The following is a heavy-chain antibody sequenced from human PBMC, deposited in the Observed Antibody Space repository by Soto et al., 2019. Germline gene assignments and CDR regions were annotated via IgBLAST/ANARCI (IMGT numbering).Heavy chain of an antibody. CDR2: IYYSGST. V-gene: IGHV4-59*01. CDR3: ARDNGCSYGYTLDH. CDR1: GGSISSYY. Sequence: QVQLQESGPGLVKPSETLSLTCTVSGGSISSYYWRWIRQPPGKGLEWIGYIYYSGSTNYNPSLKSRVTIAVDTSKNQCSLKLSSVTAADTAVYYCARDNGCSYGYTLDHWGQGTLVTVSS. J-gene: IGHJ4*02. D-gene: IGHD5-18*01.